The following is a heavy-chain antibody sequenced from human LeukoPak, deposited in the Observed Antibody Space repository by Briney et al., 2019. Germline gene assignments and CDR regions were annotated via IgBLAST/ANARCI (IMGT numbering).Heavy chain of an antibody. J-gene: IGHJ3*02. V-gene: IGHV3-21*01. D-gene: IGHD3-3*01. CDR3: ARDMNDFWSGYQNAFDI. CDR1: GFTFSSYS. Sequence: PGRSLRLSCAASGFTFSSYSMNWVRQAPGKRLEWASSISSSSSYIYYADSVKGRFTISRDNAKNSLYLQMNSLRAEDTAVYYCARDMNDFWSGYQNAFDIWGQRTMVTVSS. CDR2: ISSSSSYI.